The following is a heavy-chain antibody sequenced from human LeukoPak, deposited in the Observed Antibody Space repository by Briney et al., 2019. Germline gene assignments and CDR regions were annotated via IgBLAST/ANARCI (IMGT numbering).Heavy chain of an antibody. CDR3: ARDLSSSSSHLYFDY. CDR2: IGASGDSI. Sequence: GGSLRLSCAVSGFTFSSYAMIWVRKAPGRGRVWVSSIGASGDSIHYTDSVKGRFTISRDNAKISLYLQMNSLRAEDTAVYYCARDLSSSSSHLYFDYWGQGALVTVSS. V-gene: IGHV3-23*01. D-gene: IGHD6-6*01. CDR1: GFTFSSYA. J-gene: IGHJ4*02.